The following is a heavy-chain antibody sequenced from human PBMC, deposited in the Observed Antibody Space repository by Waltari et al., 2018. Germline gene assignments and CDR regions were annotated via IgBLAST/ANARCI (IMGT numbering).Heavy chain of an antibody. Sequence: QVQLVQSGAEVKKPGASVKVSCKASGYTFTGYYMHWVGQAPGQGLEWMGRFNPNSGGTNYAQKFQGRVTMTRDTSISTAYMELSRLRSDDTAVYYCARCSLDYYYYGMDVWGQGTTVTVSS. J-gene: IGHJ6*02. CDR1: GYTFTGYY. CDR2: FNPNSGGT. CDR3: ARCSLDYYYYGMDV. V-gene: IGHV1-2*06.